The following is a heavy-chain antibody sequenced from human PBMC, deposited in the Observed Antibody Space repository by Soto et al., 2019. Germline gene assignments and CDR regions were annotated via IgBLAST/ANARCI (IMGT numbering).Heavy chain of an antibody. CDR2: ISSSSSYT. D-gene: IGHD3-10*01. Sequence: GGSLRLSCSASGFTFSDYYMTWIRQAPGKGLEWVSYISSSSSYTKYADSVQGRFTISRDNTKNSLYLQMDYLRAEDTAVYYCARTLYGSRSTDAWGQGTRVTVSS. CDR3: ARTLYGSRSTDA. J-gene: IGHJ5*02. CDR1: GFTFSDYY. V-gene: IGHV3-11*03.